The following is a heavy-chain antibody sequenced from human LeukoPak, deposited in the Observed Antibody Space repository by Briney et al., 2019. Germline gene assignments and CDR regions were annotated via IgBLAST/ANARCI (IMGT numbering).Heavy chain of an antibody. CDR3: ARVRANYYYYGMDV. J-gene: IGHJ6*02. V-gene: IGHV4-61*01. CDR2: IYYSGST. Sequence: SETLSLTCTVAGGSISSRNYYWSWIRQPPGKGLEWIGYIYYSGSTNYNPSLKSRVTISVDTSKNQFSLKLSSVTAADTAVYYCARVRANYYYYGMDVWGQGTTVTVSS. CDR1: GGSISSRNYY.